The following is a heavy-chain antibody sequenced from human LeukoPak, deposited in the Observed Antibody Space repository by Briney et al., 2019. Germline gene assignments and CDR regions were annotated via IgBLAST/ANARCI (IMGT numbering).Heavy chain of an antibody. D-gene: IGHD5-12*01. J-gene: IGHJ4*02. CDR3: ARVRGEWLRYFDY. CDR1: GGSISSGDYY. Sequence: SETLSLTCTVSGGSISSGDYYWSWIRQPPGKGLEWIGYIYYSGSTYYNPSLKSRVTISVDTSKNQFSLKLSSVTAADTAVYYCARVRGEWLRYFDYWGQGTLVTVSS. V-gene: IGHV4-30-4*08. CDR2: IYYSGST.